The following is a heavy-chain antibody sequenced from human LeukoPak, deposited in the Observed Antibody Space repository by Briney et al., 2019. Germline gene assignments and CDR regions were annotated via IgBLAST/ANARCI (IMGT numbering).Heavy chain of an antibody. D-gene: IGHD2-21*01. V-gene: IGHV3-48*03. CDR3: ARAARIFPLDY. Sequence: GGSLRLSCAASGFTFSSYEMNWVRQAPGKGLEWVSYISSSGSTIYYADSVKGRFTISRDNAKNSLYLQMNSLRAEDTAVYYCARAARIFPLDYWGQGALVTVSS. J-gene: IGHJ4*02. CDR2: ISSSGSTI. CDR1: GFTFSSYE.